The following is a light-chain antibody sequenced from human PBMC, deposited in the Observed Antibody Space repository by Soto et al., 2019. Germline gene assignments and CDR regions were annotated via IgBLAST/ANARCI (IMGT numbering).Light chain of an antibody. CDR1: QRLVSHNSNTY. Sequence: SASVVAMSVTIGPPGYISCRSRQRLVSHNSNTYLAWFQQKPGQAPKLLIYEVSNRESRVPDRFSGSGSGTDFTLTISSLQADDVAVYYCQQYDDYPWTFGQGTKVDIK. J-gene: IGKJ1*01. CDR3: QQYDDYPWT. V-gene: IGKV2-30*01. CDR2: EVS.